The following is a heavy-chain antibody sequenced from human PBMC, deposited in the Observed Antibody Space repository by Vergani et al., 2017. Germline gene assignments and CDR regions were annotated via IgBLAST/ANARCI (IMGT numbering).Heavy chain of an antibody. CDR3: ARVPINDFLFDY. V-gene: IGHV3-53*02. D-gene: IGHD2-2*01. Sequence: EVPLVETGGGLIQPGGSLRLSCAASGFTVSSNYMSGVRQAPGKGLEWVSVIYSGGSTYYADYVKGRITISRDNSKNRLDLQMNSLRAEDKAVYYCARVPINDFLFDYWGQGTLVTVSS. CDR2: IYSGGST. CDR1: GFTVSSNY. J-gene: IGHJ4*02.